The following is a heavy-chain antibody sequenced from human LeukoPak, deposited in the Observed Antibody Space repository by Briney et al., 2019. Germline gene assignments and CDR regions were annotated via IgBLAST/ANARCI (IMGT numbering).Heavy chain of an antibody. J-gene: IGHJ4*02. Sequence: SVKVSCKASGGTFSSYAISWVRQAPGQGLEWMGRIIPILGIANYAQKFQGRVTITADKSTSTAYMELSSLRSEDTAVYYCLFVVVPAAIFHYWGQGTLVTVSS. CDR3: LFVVVPAAIFHY. V-gene: IGHV1-69*04. CDR1: GGTFSSYA. CDR2: IIPILGIA. D-gene: IGHD2-2*02.